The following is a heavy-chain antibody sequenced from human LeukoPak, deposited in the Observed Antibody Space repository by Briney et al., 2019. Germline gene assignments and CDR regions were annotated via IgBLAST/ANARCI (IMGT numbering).Heavy chain of an antibody. Sequence: PSVKVSCKASGITFTSYDVDWVQQATGQGLEWIGWMNPNSGNTGYAQKFQGRVTMTRNTSISTAYMELSSLRSEDTAVYYCARVVRRGYNWFDPWGQGTLVTVSS. V-gene: IGHV1-8*01. CDR3: ARVVRRGYNWFDP. D-gene: IGHD3-10*01. J-gene: IGHJ5*02. CDR1: GITFTSYD. CDR2: MNPNSGNT.